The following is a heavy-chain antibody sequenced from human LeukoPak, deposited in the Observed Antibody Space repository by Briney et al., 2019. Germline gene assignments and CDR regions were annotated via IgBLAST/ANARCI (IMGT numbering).Heavy chain of an antibody. D-gene: IGHD3-3*01. Sequence: SETLSLTCTVSGYSISSGYYWGWIRQPAGKGLEWIGRIYTSGSTNYNPSLKSRVTISVDTSKNQFSLKLSSVTAADTAVYYCARADLQGDWFDPWGQGTLVTVSS. CDR1: GYSISSGYY. CDR3: ARADLQGDWFDP. J-gene: IGHJ5*02. V-gene: IGHV4-61*02. CDR2: IYTSGST.